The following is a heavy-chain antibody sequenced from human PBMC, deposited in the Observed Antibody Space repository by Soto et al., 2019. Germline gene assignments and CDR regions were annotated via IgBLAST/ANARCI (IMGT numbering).Heavy chain of an antibody. Sequence: SETLSLTCTVSGGSISSGGYYWSWIRQHPGKGLEWIGYIYYSGSTYYNPSLKSRVTISVDTSKNQFSLKLSSVTAADTAVYYCARDMSGAAAGPYGMDVWGLGTTVT. CDR1: GGSISSGGYY. J-gene: IGHJ6*02. D-gene: IGHD6-13*01. CDR2: IYYSGST. V-gene: IGHV4-31*03. CDR3: ARDMSGAAAGPYGMDV.